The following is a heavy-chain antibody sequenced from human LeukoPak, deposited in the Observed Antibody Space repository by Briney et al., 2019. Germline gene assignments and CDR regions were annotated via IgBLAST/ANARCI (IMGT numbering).Heavy chain of an antibody. CDR1: GGSISSGGYY. V-gene: IGHV4-30-2*01. D-gene: IGHD2-2*01. Sequence: KTSETLSLTCTVSGGSISSGGYYWSWIRQPPGKGLEWIGYIYHSGSTYYNPSLKSRVTISVDRSKNQFSLKLSSVTAADTAVYYCATSIGYCSSTSCYRPLNDFDYWGQGTLVTVSS. CDR2: IYHSGST. CDR3: ATSIGYCSSTSCYRPLNDFDY. J-gene: IGHJ4*02.